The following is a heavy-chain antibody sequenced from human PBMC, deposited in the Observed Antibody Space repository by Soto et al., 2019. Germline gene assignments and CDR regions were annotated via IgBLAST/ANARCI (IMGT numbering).Heavy chain of an antibody. V-gene: IGHV3-30-3*01. J-gene: IGHJ4*02. CDR1: GFTFSSYA. CDR2: ISYDGSNK. CDR3: ARDRTARAAWCAY. Sequence: QVQLVESGGGVVQPGRSLRLSCAASGFTFSSYAMHWVRQAPGKGLEWVAVISYDGSNKYYADSVKGRFTISRDNSKNTRYLQMTSLRAAEPAVYYCARDRTARAAWCAYWGQGTLVTVSS. D-gene: IGHD2-8*01.